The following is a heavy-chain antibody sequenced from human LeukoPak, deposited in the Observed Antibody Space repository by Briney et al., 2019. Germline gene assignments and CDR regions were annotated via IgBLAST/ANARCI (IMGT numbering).Heavy chain of an antibody. CDR3: ARTPRYDFWSGYSNWFDP. V-gene: IGHV1-18*01. CDR2: ISTYNGNT. Sequence: GASVKVSCTASAYTFTKYGLSWVRQTPGQGLEWMGWISTYNGNTIYAQNLQGRVTMTTDTSTSTAYMELRSLRSDDTAVYYCARTPRYDFWSGYSNWFDPWGQGTLVTVSS. J-gene: IGHJ5*02. D-gene: IGHD3-3*01. CDR1: AYTFTKYG.